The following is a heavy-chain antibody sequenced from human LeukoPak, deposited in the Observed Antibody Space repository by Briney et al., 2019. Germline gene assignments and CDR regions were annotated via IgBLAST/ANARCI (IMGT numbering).Heavy chain of an antibody. Sequence: PSETLSLTCTVSGGSISSSSYYWGWIRQPPGKGLEWIGSIYYSGSTYYNPSLKSRVTISVDTSKNQFSLKLTSVTAADTAIYYCARTVAGMNEHAFDIWGQGTVVTVSS. V-gene: IGHV4-39*01. J-gene: IGHJ3*02. CDR2: IYYSGST. CDR1: GGSISSSSYY. CDR3: ARTVAGMNEHAFDI. D-gene: IGHD1-1*01.